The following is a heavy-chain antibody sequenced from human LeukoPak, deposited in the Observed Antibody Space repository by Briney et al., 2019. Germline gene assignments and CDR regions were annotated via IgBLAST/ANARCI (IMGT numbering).Heavy chain of an antibody. CDR2: INPSGGST. J-gene: IGHJ3*02. CDR3: ARQKVEWELLPWSAFDI. V-gene: IGHV1-46*01. D-gene: IGHD1-26*01. CDR1: GYTFTTYY. Sequence: ASVKVSCKXSGYTFTTYYMHWVRQAPGQGLEWMGIINPSGGSTTYAQKFQGRVTMTRDTSTSTVYMDLSSLRSEDTAVYYCARQKVEWELLPWSAFDIWGQGTMVTVS.